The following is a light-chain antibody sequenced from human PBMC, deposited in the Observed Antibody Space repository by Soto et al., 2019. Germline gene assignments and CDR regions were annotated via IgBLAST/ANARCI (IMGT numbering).Light chain of an antibody. CDR3: QQYNNWPPTT. CDR1: QSVSNN. Sequence: IVMTQSPATLSVSPCDRATLSCSASQSVSNNLAWYQQKPGQAPRLLVYLASTRATGIPARFSGSGSGTEFTLTISSLQSEDFATYYCQQYNNWPPTTFGQGTRL. V-gene: IGKV3D-15*01. CDR2: LAS. J-gene: IGKJ5*01.